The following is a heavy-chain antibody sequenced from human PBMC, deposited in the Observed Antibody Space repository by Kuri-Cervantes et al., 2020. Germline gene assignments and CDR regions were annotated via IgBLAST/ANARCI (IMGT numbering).Heavy chain of an antibody. CDR3: ARGCGSGGNCFDP. V-gene: IGHV1-18*01. Sequence: ASVKVSCKASGYTFTSYGISWVRQAPGQGLEWMGWISAYNGNTNYAQRLQGRVTMTTDTSASTAYMELSSLRSEDTAVYYCARGCGSGGNCFDPWGQGTLVTVSS. CDR2: ISAYNGNT. CDR1: GYTFTSYG. J-gene: IGHJ5*02. D-gene: IGHD3-10*01.